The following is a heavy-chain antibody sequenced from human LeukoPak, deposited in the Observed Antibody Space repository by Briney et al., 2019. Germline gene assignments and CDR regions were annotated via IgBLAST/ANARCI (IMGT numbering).Heavy chain of an antibody. CDR2: FYYSGST. J-gene: IGHJ6*02. CDR3: AARTYDLHRYYYGMDV. CDR1: GGSISSYY. Sequence: SETLSLTCTVSGGSISSYYWSWIRQPPGKGLEWIGYFYYSGSTNYNPSLKSRVTISVDTFKNQFSLKLSSVTAADTAVYYCAARTYDLHRYYYGMDVWGQGTTVTVSS. D-gene: IGHD3-22*01. V-gene: IGHV4-59*01.